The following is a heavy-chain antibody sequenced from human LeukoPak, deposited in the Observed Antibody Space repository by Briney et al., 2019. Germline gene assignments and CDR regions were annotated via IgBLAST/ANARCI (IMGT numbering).Heavy chain of an antibody. D-gene: IGHD3-10*01. CDR1: GYTFTGYY. V-gene: IGHV1-2*06. J-gene: IGHJ6*03. CDR2: INPNSGGT. CDR3: ASYGSGSAFYYYYXMDX. Sequence: ASVKVSCKASGYTFTGYYMHWVRQAPGQGLEWMGRINPNSGGTNYAQKFQGRVTMNRDTSISTAYMELSRLRSDDTAVYYGASYGSGSAFYYYYXMDXWGKGXTVTV.